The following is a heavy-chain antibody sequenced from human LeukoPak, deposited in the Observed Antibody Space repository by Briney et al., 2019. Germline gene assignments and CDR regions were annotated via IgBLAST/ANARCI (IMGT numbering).Heavy chain of an antibody. Sequence: SETLSLTCTVSGGSISSYYWSWIRQPAGKGLEWIGRIYTSGSTNYNPSLKSRVTISVDTSKNQFSLKLSSVTAADTAVYYCARDRTTVTATTRYYYMDVWGKGTTVTVSS. CDR1: GGSISSYY. D-gene: IGHD4-11*01. CDR3: ARDRTTVTATTRYYYMDV. V-gene: IGHV4-4*07. J-gene: IGHJ6*03. CDR2: IYTSGST.